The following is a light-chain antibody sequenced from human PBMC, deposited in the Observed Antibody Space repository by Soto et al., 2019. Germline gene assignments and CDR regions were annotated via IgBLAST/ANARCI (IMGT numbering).Light chain of an antibody. CDR3: QQYNHWPRT. J-gene: IGKJ1*01. CDR1: QSFSST. Sequence: EIERTQSPATLSVSPGERATLSCRARQSFSSTFAWYQQKPGQAHRPLIYGPSTRAPGVPARFSGSGSGTEFTLTISCLQSEDFAVYYCQQYNHWPRTFGQGTKGAIK. CDR2: GPS. V-gene: IGKV3-15*01.